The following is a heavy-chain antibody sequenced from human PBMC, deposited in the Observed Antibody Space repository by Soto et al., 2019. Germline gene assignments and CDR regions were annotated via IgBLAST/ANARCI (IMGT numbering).Heavy chain of an antibody. Sequence: ASVKVSCKASGGTFSSYAISWVRQAPGQGLEWMGGIIPIFGTANYAQKYQGRVTITADESTSTAYMELSSLRSEDTAVYYCARASETMVRGAFDIWGQGTMVTVSS. D-gene: IGHD3-10*01. CDR2: IIPIFGTA. J-gene: IGHJ3*02. CDR1: GGTFSSYA. CDR3: ARASETMVRGAFDI. V-gene: IGHV1-69*13.